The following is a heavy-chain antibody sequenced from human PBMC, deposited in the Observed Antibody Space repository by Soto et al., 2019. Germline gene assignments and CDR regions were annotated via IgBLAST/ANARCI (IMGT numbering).Heavy chain of an antibody. CDR3: ARDLTLIGGGVVSYYFGMDI. V-gene: IGHV3-53*01. CDR1: DFDVSGNY. CDR2: INVDGRT. D-gene: IGHD3-10*01. Sequence: QLEQSGGALVQPGGSLRLPCAASDFDVSGNYISWVRQAPGKGLEWVSMINVDGRTYYGDSVRGRFIVSRDDSENTVYLQMNSLRAEDTAVYFCARDLTLIGGGVVSYYFGMDIWGQGTMVTVSS. J-gene: IGHJ6*02.